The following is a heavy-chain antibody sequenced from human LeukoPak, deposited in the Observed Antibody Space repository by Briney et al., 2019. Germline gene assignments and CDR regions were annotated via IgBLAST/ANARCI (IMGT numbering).Heavy chain of an antibody. CDR1: GLRFSDQY. Sequence: GGSLRLSCAASGLRFSDQYMIWIRQTPGKGLEWVSFISGSGANRFYADSMKGRFTISKDNTKNSLYLQMNSLRAEDTAIYYCATLHFYAMGVWGQGTTVTVSS. J-gene: IGHJ6*02. CDR2: ISGSGANR. CDR3: ATLHFYAMGV. V-gene: IGHV3-11*01.